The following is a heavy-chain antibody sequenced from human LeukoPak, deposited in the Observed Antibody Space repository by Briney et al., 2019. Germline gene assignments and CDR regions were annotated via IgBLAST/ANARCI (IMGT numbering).Heavy chain of an antibody. CDR2: IYYSGST. V-gene: IGHV4-59*12. J-gene: IGHJ5*02. Sequence: SETLSLTCTVSGGSISSYYWSWIRQPPGKGLEWIGYIYYSGSTNYNPSLKSRVTISVVTSKNQFSLKLSSVTAADTAVYYCARDLGFAAMVLGWFDPWGQGTLVTVSS. CDR3: ARDLGFAAMVLGWFDP. CDR1: GGSISSYY. D-gene: IGHD5-18*01.